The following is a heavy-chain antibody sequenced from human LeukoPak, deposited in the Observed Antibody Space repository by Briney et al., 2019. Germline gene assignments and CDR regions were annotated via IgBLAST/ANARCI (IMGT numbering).Heavy chain of an antibody. CDR1: GFTFSTYW. CDR2: INSDGSGT. D-gene: IGHD3-3*01. CDR3: AREYNFWSGYHSYSWLDP. J-gene: IGHJ5*02. V-gene: IGHV3-74*01. Sequence: PVGSLRLSCAASGFTFSTYWMHWVRQAPGEGLVWVSFINSDGSGTGYADSVKGRFTVSRDNAKNTLYLQMNSLRADDTAVYYCAREYNFWSGYHSYSWLDPWGQGTLVTVSS.